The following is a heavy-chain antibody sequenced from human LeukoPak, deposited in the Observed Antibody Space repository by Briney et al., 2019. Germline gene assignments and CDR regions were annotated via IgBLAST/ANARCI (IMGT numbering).Heavy chain of an antibody. CDR2: ISYDGSNK. Sequence: GGPLRLSCAASGFTFSSYAMHWVRQAPGKGLEWVAVISYDGSNKYYADSVKGRFTISRDNSKNTLYLQMNSLRAEDTAVYYCAREGEYSSSWYDSTPKNLAVYYYYGMDVWGQGTTVTVSS. D-gene: IGHD6-13*01. CDR3: AREGEYSSSWYDSTPKNLAVYYYYGMDV. CDR1: GFTFSSYA. V-gene: IGHV3-30*04. J-gene: IGHJ6*02.